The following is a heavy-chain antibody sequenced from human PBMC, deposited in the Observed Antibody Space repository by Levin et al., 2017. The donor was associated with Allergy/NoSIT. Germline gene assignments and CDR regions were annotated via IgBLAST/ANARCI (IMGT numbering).Heavy chain of an antibody. CDR2: IYWDGER. V-gene: IGHV2-5*02. J-gene: IGHJ4*02. Sequence: SGPTLVKPTQTLTLTCTFSGFSFSTPTVGVAWIRQPPGKALEWLAIIYWDGERAYSPSVKSRVTITKDTSRNQVVLTMTNMDPVDTATYFCARRRTAAGTVFDYWGQGTLVTVSS. CDR3: ARRRTAAGTVFDY. CDR1: GFSFSTPTVG. D-gene: IGHD6-13*01.